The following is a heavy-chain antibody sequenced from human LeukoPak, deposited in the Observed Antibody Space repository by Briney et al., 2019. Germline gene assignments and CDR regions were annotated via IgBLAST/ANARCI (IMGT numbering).Heavy chain of an antibody. V-gene: IGHV3-33*01. Sequence: GGSLRLSCTAPGFSFGSHGMHWVRQTPGKGLDWVAVIWYDGNTKYYADSVKGRFTISRDNPKNTLFLEMNTLRVEDTAVYRCARGPALGVRGAHLDYWGQGILVAVSS. CDR3: ARGPALGVRGAHLDY. CDR1: GFSFGSHG. CDR2: IWYDGNTK. J-gene: IGHJ4*02. D-gene: IGHD3-10*01.